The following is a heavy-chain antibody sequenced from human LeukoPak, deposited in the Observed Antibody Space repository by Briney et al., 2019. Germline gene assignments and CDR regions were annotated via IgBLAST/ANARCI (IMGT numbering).Heavy chain of an antibody. CDR3: ARGESGYDFGY. V-gene: IGHV3-49*04. Sequence: GGSLRLSCTASGFTFGDYAMNWVRQAPGKGLEWVGLIRSKAYGGTTEYAASVKGRFTISRDDSKSIAYLQMNSLKTEDTALYYCARGESGYDFGYWGKGTLVTASS. J-gene: IGHJ4*02. D-gene: IGHD5-12*01. CDR1: GFTFGDYA. CDR2: IRSKAYGGTT.